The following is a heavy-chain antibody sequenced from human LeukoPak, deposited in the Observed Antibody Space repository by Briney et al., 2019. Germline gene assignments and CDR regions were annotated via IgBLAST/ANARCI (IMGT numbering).Heavy chain of an antibody. Sequence: GGSLRLSCAASGFTFSNYDMHWVRQATGKGLEWVSGISWNSGSIGYADSVKGRFTISRDNAKNSLYLQMNSLRAEDMALYYCAKDATPTVLDAFDIWGQGTMVTVSS. J-gene: IGHJ3*02. CDR2: ISWNSGSI. D-gene: IGHD4-11*01. V-gene: IGHV3-9*03. CDR1: GFTFSNYD. CDR3: AKDATPTVLDAFDI.